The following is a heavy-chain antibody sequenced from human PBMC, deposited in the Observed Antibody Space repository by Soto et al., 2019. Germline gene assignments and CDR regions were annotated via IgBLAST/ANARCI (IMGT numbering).Heavy chain of an antibody. D-gene: IGHD1-7*01. V-gene: IGHV4-34*01. CDR2: INHSGST. Sequence: QVQLQQWGAGLLKPSETLSLTCAVYGGSFSGYYWSWIRQPPGKGLEWIGEINHSGSTNYNPSLTXXVXIXXDPSKNQFSLKLSSVTAADTAVYYCARVANYSFDYWGQGTLVTVSS. J-gene: IGHJ4*02. CDR3: ARVANYSFDY. CDR1: GGSFSGYY.